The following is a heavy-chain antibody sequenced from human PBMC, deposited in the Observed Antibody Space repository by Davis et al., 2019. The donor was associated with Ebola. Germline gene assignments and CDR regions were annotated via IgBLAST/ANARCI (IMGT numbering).Heavy chain of an antibody. CDR1: GYTFTGYY. J-gene: IGHJ6*02. Sequence: ASVQVSCKASGYTFTGYYIHWVRQAPGQGLEWMGWINSNSGGAKYAHNFQGRVTMTRDTSISTAYMEMGSLRSDDTAVYYCARTLVSPSSDGMDVWGQGTTVRVSS. CDR2: INSNSGGA. V-gene: IGHV1-2*02. D-gene: IGHD4-23*01. CDR3: ARTLVSPSSDGMDV.